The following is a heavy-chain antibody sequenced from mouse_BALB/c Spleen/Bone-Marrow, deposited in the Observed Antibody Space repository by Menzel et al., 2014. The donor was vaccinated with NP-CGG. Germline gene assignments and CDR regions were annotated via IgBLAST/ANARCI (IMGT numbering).Heavy chain of an antibody. CDR1: GYTFXSYW. CDR2: INPSTGYT. J-gene: IGHJ3*01. V-gene: IGHV1-7*01. CDR3: ARVYYGYFFAY. Sequence: QVHVKQSGAELAKPGASVKMSCKASGYTFXSYWMHWVKQRPGQGLEWIGYINPSTGYTDYNQKFKDKATLTADKSSSTAYMQLSSLASEDSAVYYCARVYYGYFFAYWGQGTLVTVSA. D-gene: IGHD1-2*01.